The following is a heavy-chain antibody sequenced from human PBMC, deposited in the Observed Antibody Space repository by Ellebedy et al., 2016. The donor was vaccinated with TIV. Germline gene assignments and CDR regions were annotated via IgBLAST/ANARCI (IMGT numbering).Heavy chain of an antibody. CDR3: ARYVNSYGYKPKSYYFDY. D-gene: IGHD5-18*01. CDR2: IFYSGST. J-gene: IGHJ4*02. CDR1: GGSISSSSYY. Sequence: MPSETLSLTCNVSGGSISSSSYYWGWIRQPPGKGLEWIASIFYSGSTYYNPSLKSRITISIDTSKNQFSLKLSSVTAADTAVYYCARYVNSYGYKPKSYYFDYWGQGTLVTVSS. V-gene: IGHV4-39*01.